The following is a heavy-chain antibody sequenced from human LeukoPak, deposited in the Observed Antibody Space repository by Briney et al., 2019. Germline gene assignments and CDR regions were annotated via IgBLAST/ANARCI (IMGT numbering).Heavy chain of an antibody. J-gene: IGHJ4*02. CDR2: ITGNGVNT. V-gene: IGHV3-23*01. CDR1: GFTFSNYA. CDR3: VKADRITCLGAICYPFDS. Sequence: GGSLRLSCAASGFTFSNYAMSWVRQAPGKGREWISGITGNGVNTYHADPVKGRFTISRDNSKNTLYLQMKSLRADDTALYYCVKADRITCLGAICYPFDSWGQGTRVTVSS. D-gene: IGHD2-2*01.